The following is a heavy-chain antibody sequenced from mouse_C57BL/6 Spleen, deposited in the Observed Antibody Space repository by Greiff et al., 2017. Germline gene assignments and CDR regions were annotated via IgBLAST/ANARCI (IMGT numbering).Heavy chain of an antibody. CDR1: GYTFTGYW. Sequence: VQLQQSGAELMKPGASVKLSCKATGYTFTGYWIEWVKQRPGQGLEWIGEILPGSGSTTYNEKFKGKATFTVYTSSNTAYMRLSSLTTEDSAIYYCARNEGPSYYYAMDYWGQGTSVTVSS. J-gene: IGHJ4*01. CDR3: ARNEGPSYYYAMDY. D-gene: IGHD3-3*01. V-gene: IGHV1-9*01. CDR2: ILPGSGST.